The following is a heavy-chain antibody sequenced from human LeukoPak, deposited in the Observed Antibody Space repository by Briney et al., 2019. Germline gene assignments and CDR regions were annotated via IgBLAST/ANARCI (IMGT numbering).Heavy chain of an antibody. CDR1: GGSISSSSYY. J-gene: IGHJ4*02. D-gene: IGHD3-22*01. CDR2: IYYSGST. CDR3: ARTLTYYYDSSGELGY. V-gene: IGHV4-39*07. Sequence: PSETLSLTCTVSGGSISSSSYYWGWIRQPPGKGLEWIGSIYYSGSTYYNPSLKSRVTISVDTSKNQFSLKLSSVTAADTAVYYCARTLTYYYDSSGELGYWGQGTLVTVSS.